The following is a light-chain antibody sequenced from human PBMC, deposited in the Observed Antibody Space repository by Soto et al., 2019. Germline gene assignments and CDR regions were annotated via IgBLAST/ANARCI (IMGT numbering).Light chain of an antibody. J-gene: IGLJ3*02. CDR3: QSYDSSLSGWV. V-gene: IGLV1-40*01. CDR2: GNS. Sequence: QAVVTQPPSVSGAPGQRVTISCTGSSPNIGAGYGVHWYQQLPGTAPKLLIYGNSNRPSGVPDRFSGSKSGTSASLAITGLQAEDEADYYCQSYDSSLSGWVFGGGTKVTVL. CDR1: SPNIGAGYG.